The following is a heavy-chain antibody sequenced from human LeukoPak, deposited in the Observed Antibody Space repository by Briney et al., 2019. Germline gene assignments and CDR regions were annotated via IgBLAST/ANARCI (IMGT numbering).Heavy chain of an antibody. CDR3: ARGAGDIVVVPAAIIYFDY. V-gene: IGHV4-59*12. Sequence: SETLSLTCTVSGGSITPYYWGWIRQPPGKGLEWIGYIYYSGNTNYNSSLKSRVTMSVDTSKNQFSLKLSSVTAADTAVYYCARGAGDIVVVPAAIIYFDYWGQGTLVTVSS. D-gene: IGHD2-2*02. CDR1: GGSITPYY. J-gene: IGHJ4*02. CDR2: IYYSGNT.